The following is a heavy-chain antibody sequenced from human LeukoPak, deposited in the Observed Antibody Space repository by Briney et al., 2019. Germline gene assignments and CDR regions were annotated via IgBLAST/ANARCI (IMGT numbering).Heavy chain of an antibody. J-gene: IGHJ4*02. CDR2: IYYSGST. D-gene: IGHD6-13*01. V-gene: IGHV4-31*03. CDR1: GGSISSGGYY. CDR3: ARRVAAAGIGELDY. Sequence: PSETLSLTCTVSGGSISSGGYYWSWIRQHPGKGLEWIGYIYYSGSTYYNPSLKSRVTTSVDTSKNQFSLKLSSVTAADTAVYYCARRVAAAGIGELDYWGQGTLVTVSS.